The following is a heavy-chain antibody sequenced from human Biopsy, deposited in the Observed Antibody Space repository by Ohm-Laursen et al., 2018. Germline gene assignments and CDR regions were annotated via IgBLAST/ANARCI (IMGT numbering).Heavy chain of an antibody. CDR1: RYTFTDYF. CDR3: TRGGYYYDSLAYYYWFDP. J-gene: IGHJ5*02. Sequence: ASVKVSCKTSRYTFTDYFVHWVRQAPVQGLEWMGWIVTITGGTRSAQTFQGRVTMTRDTSISTAFMELSRLTSDDTAVYYRTRGGYYYDSLAYYYWFDPGGQGTLVTVSS. CDR2: IVTITGGT. D-gene: IGHD3-22*01. V-gene: IGHV1-2*02.